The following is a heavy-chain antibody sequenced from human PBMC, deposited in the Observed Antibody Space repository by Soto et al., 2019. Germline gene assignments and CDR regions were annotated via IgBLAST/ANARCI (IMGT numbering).Heavy chain of an antibody. CDR2: ISYDGSNK. V-gene: IGHV3-30-3*01. CDR1: GFTFSNYA. Sequence: QVQLVESGGGVVQPGTSLRLSCAASGFTFSNYAMHWVRQAPGKGLEWVAVISYDGSNKYYADSVKGRFTISRDNSKNTMNLQMNSLRAEDTAVYYCARGWQYYFDYWGQGTLVTVSS. CDR3: ARGWQYYFDY. D-gene: IGHD2-15*01. J-gene: IGHJ4*02.